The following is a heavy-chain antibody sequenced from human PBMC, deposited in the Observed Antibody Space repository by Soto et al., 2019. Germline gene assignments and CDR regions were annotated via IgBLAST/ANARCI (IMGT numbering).Heavy chain of an antibody. V-gene: IGHV4-59*01. Sequence: PSETRSLTCTVSGGSISTYYWSWIRQPPGKGLEWIGYIYYTGNTNNNPSLKSRVTISVDTSKNQFSLKLNSVTAADTAVYYCARERAVAGSFDFWGQGMLVTVS. CDR3: ARERAVAGSFDF. J-gene: IGHJ4*02. D-gene: IGHD6-19*01. CDR2: IYYTGNT. CDR1: GGSISTYY.